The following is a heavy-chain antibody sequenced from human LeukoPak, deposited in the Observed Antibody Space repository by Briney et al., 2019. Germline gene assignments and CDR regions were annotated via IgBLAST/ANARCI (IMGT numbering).Heavy chain of an antibody. J-gene: IGHJ4*02. CDR2: INPSAGST. CDR1: GYTFTGYY. CDR3: ARVGATSLTLDY. Sequence: ASVKVSCKASGYTFTGYYMHWVRQAPGQGLEWMGIINPSAGSTTYAQKFQGRVTMTRDTSTSTVYMDLSSLRSEDTAVYYCARVGATSLTLDYWGQGTLVTVSS. D-gene: IGHD1-26*01. V-gene: IGHV1-46*01.